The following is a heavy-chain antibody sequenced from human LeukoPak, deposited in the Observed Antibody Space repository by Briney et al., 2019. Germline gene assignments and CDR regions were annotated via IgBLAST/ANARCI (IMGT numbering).Heavy chain of an antibody. D-gene: IGHD3-22*01. Sequence: PGGSLRLSCAASGFTFSSYWMHWVRQAPGKGLVWVSRINSDGSSTSYADSVKGRFTISRDNAKNTLYLQMNSLRAEDTAVYYCAKEYYYDSSGYYAKIGAFDIWGQGTMVTVSS. CDR2: INSDGSST. V-gene: IGHV3-74*01. J-gene: IGHJ3*02. CDR1: GFTFSSYW. CDR3: AKEYYYDSSGYYAKIGAFDI.